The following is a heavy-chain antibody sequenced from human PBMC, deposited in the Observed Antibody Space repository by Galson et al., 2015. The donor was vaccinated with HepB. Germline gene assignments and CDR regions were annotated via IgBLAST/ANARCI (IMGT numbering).Heavy chain of an antibody. D-gene: IGHD2-15*01. CDR3: TRHRFDCRVVVMW. CDR2: IRSKANSYAT. V-gene: IGHV3-73*01. J-gene: IGHJ4*02. Sequence: SLRLSCAASGFTFSGSAMHWVRQASGKGLEWVGRIRSKANSYATAYAASVKGRFTISRDDSKNTAYLQTNSLKTEDTAVYYCTRHRFDCRVVVMWWGQGTLVTVSS. CDR1: GFTFSGSA.